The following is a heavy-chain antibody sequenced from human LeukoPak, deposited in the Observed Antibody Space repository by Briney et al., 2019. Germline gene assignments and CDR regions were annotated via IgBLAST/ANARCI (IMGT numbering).Heavy chain of an antibody. Sequence: SETLSLTCTVSGGSISSSSYYWGWIRQPPGKGLEWIGSIYYSGSTYYNPSLKSRVTISVDTSKNRFSLKLSSVTAADTAVYCCVRDLIAAAGTPWWFDPWGQGTLVTVSS. CDR2: IYYSGST. D-gene: IGHD6-13*01. V-gene: IGHV4-39*07. J-gene: IGHJ5*02. CDR3: VRDLIAAAGTPWWFDP. CDR1: GGSISSSSYY.